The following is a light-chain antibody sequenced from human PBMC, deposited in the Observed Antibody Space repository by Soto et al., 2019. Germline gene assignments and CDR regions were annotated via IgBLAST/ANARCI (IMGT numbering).Light chain of an antibody. CDR3: QQYNNWPRT. CDR1: QSVTSS. CDR2: DAS. V-gene: IGKV3-11*01. J-gene: IGKJ1*01. Sequence: EIVLTQSPATLPLSPGERATLSCRASQSVTSSLVWYQQKPGQAPRLLIYDASNRATGIPARFSGSGSGTDFTLTISSLQSEDFAVYYCQQYNNWPRTFGQGTKVDI.